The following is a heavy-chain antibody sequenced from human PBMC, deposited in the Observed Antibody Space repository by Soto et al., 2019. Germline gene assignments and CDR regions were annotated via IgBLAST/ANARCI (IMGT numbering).Heavy chain of an antibody. Sequence: EVQLVESGGGLVQPGRSLRLSCAASGFSFDSYVMHWVRQVPGKGLEWVSGISWHSGSIGYADSVKGRFTISRDNAKSSLYLQMNSLRAEDTALYYCAKDVSYYGSGVDYWGQGTLVTVSS. CDR3: AKDVSYYGSGVDY. D-gene: IGHD3-10*01. CDR2: ISWHSGSI. J-gene: IGHJ4*02. V-gene: IGHV3-9*01. CDR1: GFSFDSYV.